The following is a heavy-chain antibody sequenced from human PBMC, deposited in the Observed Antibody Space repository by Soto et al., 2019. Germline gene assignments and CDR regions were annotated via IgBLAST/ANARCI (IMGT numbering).Heavy chain of an antibody. CDR3: ARHTPAIAISDH. V-gene: IGHV4-39*01. D-gene: IGHD2-15*01. CDR1: GGSISSSSYY. CDR2: IYYSGSI. J-gene: IGHJ4*02. Sequence: QLQLQESGPGLVKPSETLSLTCTVSGGSISSSSYYWGWIRQPPGKGLEWIGSIYYSGSIYYNPSLMSRVTISVDTSQHQFSLKLSSVTAADTAVYYCARHTPAIAISDHWGQGTLVTVSS.